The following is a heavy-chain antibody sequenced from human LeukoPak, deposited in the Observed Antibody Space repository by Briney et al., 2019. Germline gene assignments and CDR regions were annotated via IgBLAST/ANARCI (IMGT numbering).Heavy chain of an antibody. V-gene: IGHV1-69*05. J-gene: IGHJ5*02. Sequence: SVKVSCKASGGTFSNYAISWVRQAPGQGLEWMGGIIPIFDTANYAQKFQGRVTITTDESTSTAYMELSSLRSEDTAVYYCARAPILYATNWFDPWGQGTLVTVSS. D-gene: IGHD2-8*01. CDR2: IIPIFDTA. CDR1: GGTFSNYA. CDR3: ARAPILYATNWFDP.